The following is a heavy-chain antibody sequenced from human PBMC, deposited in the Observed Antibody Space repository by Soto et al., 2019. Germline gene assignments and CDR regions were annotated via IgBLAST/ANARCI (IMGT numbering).Heavy chain of an antibody. CDR3: ARATHYYGSGTQFLLDY. CDR2: IIPIFGTA. Sequence: QVQLVQSGAEVKKPGSSVKVSCKASGGTFSSYAISWVRQAPVQGLEWMGGIIPIFGTANYAQKFQGRVPITADESTSTAYMELSSLRSEDTAVYYCARATHYYGSGTQFLLDYWGQGTLVTVSS. J-gene: IGHJ4*02. D-gene: IGHD3-10*01. CDR1: GGTFSSYA. V-gene: IGHV1-69*01.